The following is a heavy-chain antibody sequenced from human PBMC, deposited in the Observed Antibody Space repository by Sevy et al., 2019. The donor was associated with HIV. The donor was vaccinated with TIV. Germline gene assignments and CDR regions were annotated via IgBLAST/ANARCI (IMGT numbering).Heavy chain of an antibody. CDR3: AREGCTKPHDY. CDR2: LSFGCGEI. J-gene: IGHJ4*02. CDR1: GFTFSKYS. D-gene: IGHD2-8*01. V-gene: IGHV3-23*01. Sequence: GGSLRLSCAASGFTFSKYSMSWVRQPPGKGLEWVSTLSFGCGEINYADSVKGRFTISRDNSKRSVYLQMNNLRPEDTAVYYCAREGCTKPHDYWGQGTLVTV.